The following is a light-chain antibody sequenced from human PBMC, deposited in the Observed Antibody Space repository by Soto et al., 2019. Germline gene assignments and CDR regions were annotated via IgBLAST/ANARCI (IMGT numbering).Light chain of an antibody. V-gene: IGLV2-14*01. CDR3: SSYTSDSSYV. CDR1: SSDVGLYDY. CDR2: AVS. Sequence: QSALTQPASVSGSPGQSITISCTGTSSDVGLYDYVFWYQQHPGKAPQLMIYAVSNRPSGVSNRFSASKSGNTASLFISGLQAEDEADYYCSSYTSDSSYVFGSGTKVTVL. J-gene: IGLJ1*01.